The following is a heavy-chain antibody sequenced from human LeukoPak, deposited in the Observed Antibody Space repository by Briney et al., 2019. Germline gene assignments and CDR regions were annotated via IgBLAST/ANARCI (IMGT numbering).Heavy chain of an antibody. CDR2: INPNSGGT. J-gene: IGHJ5*02. D-gene: IGHD2-2*01. CDR1: GYTFTGYS. V-gene: IGHV1-2*02. CDR3: AREPLRGYCSSTSCYENWFDP. Sequence: ASVKVSCKASGYTFTGYSMHWVRQAPGQGLEWMGWINPNSGGTNYAQKFQGRATRTRDTSISTAYMELGRLRSDDTAVYYCAREPLRGYCSSTSCYENWFDPWGQGTLVTVSS.